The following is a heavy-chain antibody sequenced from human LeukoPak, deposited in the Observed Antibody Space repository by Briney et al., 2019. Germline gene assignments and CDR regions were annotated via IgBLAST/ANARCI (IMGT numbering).Heavy chain of an antibody. CDR3: ARRRGSQRDFDY. J-gene: IGHJ4*02. D-gene: IGHD2-2*01. Sequence: GESLKISCKGSGYSFSSYWIGWVRQMPGKGLEWMGIVYPGDSDTRYSPSFQGQVTMSADKSTNTAYPQWSRLKASDTAMYYCARRRGSQRDFDYWGQGTLVTVSS. V-gene: IGHV5-51*01. CDR1: GYSFSSYW. CDR2: VYPGDSDT.